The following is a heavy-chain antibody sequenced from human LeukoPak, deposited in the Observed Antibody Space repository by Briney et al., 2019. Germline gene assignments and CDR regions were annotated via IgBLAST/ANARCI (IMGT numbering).Heavy chain of an antibody. J-gene: IGHJ6*03. Sequence: SETLSLTCTVSGGSISSYYWSWIRQPPGKGLEWIGYIYYSGSTNYNPSLKSRVTISVDTSKNQFSLKLSSVTAADTAVYYCARALFGSGSYYKWNYYYYMDVWDKGTTVTVSS. CDR2: IYYSGST. CDR1: GGSISSYY. CDR3: ARALFGSGSYYKWNYYYYMDV. D-gene: IGHD3-10*01. V-gene: IGHV4-59*01.